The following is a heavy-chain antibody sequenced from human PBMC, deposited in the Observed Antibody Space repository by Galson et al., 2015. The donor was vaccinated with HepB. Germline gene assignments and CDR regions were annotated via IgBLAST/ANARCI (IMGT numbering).Heavy chain of an antibody. D-gene: IGHD3-22*01. CDR3: ARGTKGYYYDSTGGFDY. Sequence: SVKVSCKASGYTFTSYAIHWVRQAPGQRLEWMGWVNAGNTNTKYSQKFQGRVTITRDTSASTAYMELSSLRSEDTAVYYCARGTKGYYYDSTGGFDYWGQGTLVTVSS. J-gene: IGHJ4*02. CDR2: VNAGNTNT. CDR1: GYTFTSYA. V-gene: IGHV1-3*01.